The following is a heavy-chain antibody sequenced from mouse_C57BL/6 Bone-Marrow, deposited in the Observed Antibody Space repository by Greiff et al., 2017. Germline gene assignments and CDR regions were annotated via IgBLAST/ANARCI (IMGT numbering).Heavy chain of an antibody. J-gene: IGHJ2*01. D-gene: IGHD6-2*01. V-gene: IGHV3-6*01. CDR2: ISYDGSN. Sequence: ESGPGLVKPSPSLSLTCSVTGYSITSGYYWNWIRQFPGNKLEWMGYISYDGSNNYNPSLKNRISITRDTSKNQFFLKLNSVTTEDTATYYCAREVSYWGQGTTLTVSS. CDR1: GYSITSGYY. CDR3: AREVSY.